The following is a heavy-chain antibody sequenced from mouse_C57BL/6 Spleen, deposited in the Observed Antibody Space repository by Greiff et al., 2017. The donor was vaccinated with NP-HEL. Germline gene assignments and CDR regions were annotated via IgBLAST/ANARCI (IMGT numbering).Heavy chain of an antibody. J-gene: IGHJ1*03. CDR2: IDPSDSYT. CDR1: GYTFTSYW. Sequence: QVQLQQPGAELVMPGASVKLSCKASGYTFTSYWMHWVKQRPGQGLEWIGEIDPSDSYTNYNQKFKGKSTLTVDKSSSTAYMQLSSLTSEDSAVYYCARKGWLYWYFDVWGTGTTVTVSS. V-gene: IGHV1-69*01. CDR3: ARKGWLYWYFDV. D-gene: IGHD2-3*01.